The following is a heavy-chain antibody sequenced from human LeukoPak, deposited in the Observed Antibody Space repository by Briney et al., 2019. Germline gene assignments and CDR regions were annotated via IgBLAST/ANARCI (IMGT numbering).Heavy chain of an antibody. J-gene: IGHJ4*02. D-gene: IGHD6-13*01. V-gene: IGHV1-2*02. CDR2: INPNSGGT. Sequence: ASVKVSCKASGYTFTCYYMHWVRQAPGQGLEWMGWINPNSGGTNYAQKFQGRVTMTRDTSISTAYMELSRLRSDDTAVYYCARPTLSAGYFDYWGQGTLVTVPS. CDR1: GYTFTCYY. CDR3: ARPTLSAGYFDY.